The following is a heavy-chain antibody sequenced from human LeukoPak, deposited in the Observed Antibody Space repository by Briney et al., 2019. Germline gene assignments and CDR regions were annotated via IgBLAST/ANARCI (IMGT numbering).Heavy chain of an antibody. V-gene: IGHV3-30*18. CDR1: GFSFISYG. Sequence: PGGSLRLSCAASGFSFISYGMHWVRQAPGKGLEWVAVISYDGSNKYYADSVKGRFTISRDNSKNTLYLQMNSLRAEDTAVYYRAKDLGRRITMIVVVTLDYWGQGTLVTVSS. CDR3: AKDLGRRITMIVVVTLDY. D-gene: IGHD3-22*01. J-gene: IGHJ4*02. CDR2: ISYDGSNK.